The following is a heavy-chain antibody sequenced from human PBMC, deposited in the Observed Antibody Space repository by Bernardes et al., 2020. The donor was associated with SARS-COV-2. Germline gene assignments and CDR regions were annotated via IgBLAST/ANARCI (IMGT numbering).Heavy chain of an antibody. D-gene: IGHD6-19*01. J-gene: IGHJ6*02. CDR2: IKQDGSEK. CDR3: ARDQIAVAGSYYYYGMDV. Sequence: GGSLRLSCAASGFTFSSYWMSWVRQAPGKGLEWVANIKQDGSEKYYVDSVKGRFTISRDNAKNSLYLQMNSLRAEDTAVYYCARDQIAVAGSYYYYGMDVWGQGTTVTVSS. V-gene: IGHV3-7*01. CDR1: GFTFSSYW.